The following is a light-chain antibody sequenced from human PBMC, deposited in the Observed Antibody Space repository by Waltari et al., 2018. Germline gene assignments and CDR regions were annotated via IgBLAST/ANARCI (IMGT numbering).Light chain of an antibody. CDR3: SSHTTSSAPGV. CDR2: EVS. J-gene: IGLJ1*01. Sequence: QSALTQPASVSGSPGQSITISCSGTDSDVGAYDFFPWYQQHPGKAPHLIIYEVSNRPSGISNRFSASKSGNTASLTISGLQAEDEADYYCSSHTTSSAPGVFGTGTRVTVL. V-gene: IGLV2-14*01. CDR1: DSDVGAYDF.